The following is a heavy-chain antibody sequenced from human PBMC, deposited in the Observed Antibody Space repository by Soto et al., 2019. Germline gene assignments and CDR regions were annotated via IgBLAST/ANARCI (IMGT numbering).Heavy chain of an antibody. CDR2: IKQDGSEK. Sequence: GGSLRLSCAASGFTFSRVWMSWVRQAPGKGLEWVANIKQDGSEKYYVDSVKGRFTISRDNAKNSLYLQMNSLRAEDTAVYYCARFYYDSSGYLPSPYYYYYGMDVWGQGTTVTVSS. CDR1: GFTFSRVW. D-gene: IGHD3-22*01. J-gene: IGHJ6*02. CDR3: ARFYYDSSGYLPSPYYYYYGMDV. V-gene: IGHV3-7*01.